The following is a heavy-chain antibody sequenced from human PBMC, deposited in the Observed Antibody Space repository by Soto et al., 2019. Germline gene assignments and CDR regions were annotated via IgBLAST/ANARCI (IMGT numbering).Heavy chain of an antibody. V-gene: IGHV4-4*02. Sequence: SETLSLTCAVSGGSISSSYWWSWVRQPPGKGLEWIGEIYHSGSANYNPSLKSRVTISVDNSKNQFSLKLGSVTAADTAVYYCARDRRLITMVRGVSLWFDPWGQGTLVTVSS. D-gene: IGHD3-10*01. CDR1: GGSISSSYW. CDR3: ARDRRLITMVRGVSLWFDP. J-gene: IGHJ5*02. CDR2: IYHSGSA.